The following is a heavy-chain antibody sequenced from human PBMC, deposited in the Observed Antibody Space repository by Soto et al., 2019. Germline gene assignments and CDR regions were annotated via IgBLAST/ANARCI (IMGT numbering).Heavy chain of an antibody. CDR2: IYYSGST. J-gene: IGHJ4*02. CDR3: ARVSEGDYFDY. CDR1: GGSISSYY. V-gene: IGHV4-59*01. Sequence: SETLSLTCTVSGGSISSYYWSWIRQPPGKGLEWIGYIYYSGSTNYNPSLKSRVTISVGTSKNQFSLKLSSVTAADTAVYYCARVSEGDYFDYWGQGTLVTVSS.